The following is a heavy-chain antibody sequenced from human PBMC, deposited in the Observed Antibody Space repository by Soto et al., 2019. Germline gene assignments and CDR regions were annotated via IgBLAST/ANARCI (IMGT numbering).Heavy chain of an antibody. CDR2: IWYDGSNK. CDR1: GFTFSSYG. V-gene: IGHV3-33*01. Sequence: QVQLVESGGGVVQPGRSLRLSCAASGFTFSSYGMHWVRQAPGKGLEWVAVIWYDGSNKYYADSVKGRFTISRXNSKXXXXXXXXXXXXXXXXXXXXXXXXXXXXXXXXXXXXDYWGQGTLVTVSS. J-gene: IGHJ4*02. CDR3: XXXXXXXXXXXXXXXXDY.